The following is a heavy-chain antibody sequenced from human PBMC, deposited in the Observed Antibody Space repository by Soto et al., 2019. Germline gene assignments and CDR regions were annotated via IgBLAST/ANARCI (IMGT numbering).Heavy chain of an antibody. CDR3: ARATYGDYGWYFDL. J-gene: IGHJ2*01. CDR1: GFSLSNARMG. CDR2: IFSNDEK. V-gene: IGHV2-26*01. D-gene: IGHD4-17*01. Sequence: QVTLKEPGPVLVKPTETLTLTCTVSGFSLSNARMGVSWIRQPPGKALEWLAHIFSNDEKSYSTSLKSRLTISKDTSKSQVVLTMTNMDPVDTATYYCARATYGDYGWYFDLWGRGTLVTVSS.